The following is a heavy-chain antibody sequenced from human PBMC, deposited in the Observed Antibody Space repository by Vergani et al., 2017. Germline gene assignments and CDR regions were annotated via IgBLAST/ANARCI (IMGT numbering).Heavy chain of an antibody. CDR1: GYTFTSYY. V-gene: IGHV1-46*01. CDR3: ATPIKEEQPRTGDAFDI. D-gene: IGHD6-13*01. Sequence: QVQLVQSGAEVKKPGASVKVSCKASGYTFTSYYMHWVRQAPGQGLEWMGIINPSGGSTSYAQKFQGRVTMTRDTSTSTVYMEPSSLRSEDTAVYYCATPIKEEQPRTGDAFDIWGQGTMVTVSS. J-gene: IGHJ3*02. CDR2: INPSGGST.